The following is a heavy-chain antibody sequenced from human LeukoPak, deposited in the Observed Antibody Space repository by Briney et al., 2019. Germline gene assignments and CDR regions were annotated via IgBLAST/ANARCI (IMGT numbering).Heavy chain of an antibody. CDR2: IYDSGST. V-gene: IGHV4-31*03. D-gene: IGHD2-15*01. Sequence: SETLSLTCTVSGGSISSGGYYWSWIRQHPGKGLEWIGYIYDSGSTSYNPSLKSRVTISVDTSENQFSLKLNSVTAADTAVYYCAREAVIIAATVAGFVTWGQGTLVTVSS. J-gene: IGHJ5*02. CDR3: AREAVIIAATVAGFVT. CDR1: GGSISSGGYY.